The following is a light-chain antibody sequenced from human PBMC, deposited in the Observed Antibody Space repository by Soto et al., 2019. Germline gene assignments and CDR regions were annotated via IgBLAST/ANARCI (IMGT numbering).Light chain of an antibody. CDR1: QDISKH. CDR2: GAS. J-gene: IGKJ4*01. Sequence: DIQMTQSPTSLSASVGARVTITCRASQDISKHVAWYQQMPGKAPKLLIFGASTLQTGVPSRFSASGSGTDFTLTVGGLQPEDAASYYCQQTKGFPLTFGGGTKVEIK. CDR3: QQTKGFPLT. V-gene: IGKV1-12*01.